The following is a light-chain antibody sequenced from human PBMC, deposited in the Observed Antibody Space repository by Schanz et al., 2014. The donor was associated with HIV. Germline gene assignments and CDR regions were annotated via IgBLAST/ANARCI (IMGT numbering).Light chain of an antibody. CDR3: QQYGSSPWT. CDR1: QSVSSN. Sequence: EIVMTQSPATLSVSPGERATLSCRASQSVSSNLAWYQQKPGQPPRLLIYGASTRATGIPDRFRGSGSGTDFTLTITRLEPEDFAVYYCQQYGSSPWTFGQGTKVEIK. CDR2: GAS. J-gene: IGKJ1*01. V-gene: IGKV3-20*01.